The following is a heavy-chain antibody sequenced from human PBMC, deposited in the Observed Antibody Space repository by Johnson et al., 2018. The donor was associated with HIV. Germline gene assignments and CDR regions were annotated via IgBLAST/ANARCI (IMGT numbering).Heavy chain of an antibody. CDR1: GFTFSTNW. V-gene: IGHV3-74*01. CDR2: INSDGSSS. J-gene: IGHJ3*02. CDR3: ARGEGGTYLPDAFDI. Sequence: VQLVESGGDLVQPGGSLRLSCVGSGFTFSTNWMHWVRQAPGKGLVWVSRINSDGSSSAYADSVKGRFTISRDSSQNAVYLQMNSLRAEDTAVYYCARGEGGTYLPDAFDIWGQGTMVTVSS. D-gene: IGHD1-26*01.